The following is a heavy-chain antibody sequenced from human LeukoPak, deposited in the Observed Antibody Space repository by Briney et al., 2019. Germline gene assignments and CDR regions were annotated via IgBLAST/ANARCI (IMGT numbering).Heavy chain of an antibody. Sequence: PSETLSLTCTVSGGSISSYYWSWIRQPPGKGLEWIGYIYYSGSTNYNPSLKSRVTISVDTSKNQFSLKLSSVTAADTAVYYCAETTGDLCHAFDIWGQGTMVTVSS. J-gene: IGHJ3*02. D-gene: IGHD7-27*01. CDR3: AETTGDLCHAFDI. V-gene: IGHV4-59*01. CDR1: GGSISSYY. CDR2: IYYSGST.